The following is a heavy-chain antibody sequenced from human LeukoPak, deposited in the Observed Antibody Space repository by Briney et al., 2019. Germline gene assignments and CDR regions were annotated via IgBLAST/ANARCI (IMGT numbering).Heavy chain of an antibody. CDR3: ARAGLGATITPIY. Sequence: GGSLRLSCAASGFTFSSYWMHWVRQAPGKGLVWVSRINSDGISTNYADSVKGRFTISRDNAKNSLYLQMNSLRAEDTAVYYCARAGLGATITPIYWGQGTLVTVSS. V-gene: IGHV3-74*01. CDR1: GFTFSSYW. J-gene: IGHJ4*02. CDR2: INSDGIST. D-gene: IGHD1-26*01.